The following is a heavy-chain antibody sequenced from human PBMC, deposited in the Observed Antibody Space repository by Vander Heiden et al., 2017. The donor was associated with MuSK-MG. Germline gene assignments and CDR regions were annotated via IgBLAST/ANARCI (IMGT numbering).Heavy chain of an antibody. CDR2: INQDGSEK. J-gene: IGHJ4*02. CDR1: GFTFSSYW. CDR3: ARDWSFEY. V-gene: IGHV3-7*01. Sequence: DVLLVESEGGLVQPRGSLSLSCASSGFTFSSYWMSWVRQAPGKVLEWVANINQDGSEKYYVDSVKGRFTISRDNAKNSLYLQMNSLRAEDTAVYYCARDWSFEYWGQGALVTVSS.